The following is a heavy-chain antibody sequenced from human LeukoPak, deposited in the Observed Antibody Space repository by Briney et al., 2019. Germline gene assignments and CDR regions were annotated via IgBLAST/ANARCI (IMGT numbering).Heavy chain of an antibody. D-gene: IGHD5-12*01. CDR2: IFDSGTTNYNPST. V-gene: IGHV4-59*01. CDR1: GGSIISYF. CDR3: ARGGVTTIAQYDY. Sequence: SETLSLTCTVSGGSIISYFWSGIRQPPGKGPEWIGYIFDSGTTNYNPSTNYNPSLKSPVTVSLEPSKNHFSLKLSSVTAADTAVYFCARGGVTTIAQYDYWGQGILVTVSS. J-gene: IGHJ4*02.